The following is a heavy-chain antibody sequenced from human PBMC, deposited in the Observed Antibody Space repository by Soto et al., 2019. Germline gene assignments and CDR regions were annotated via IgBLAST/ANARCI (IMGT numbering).Heavy chain of an antibody. CDR2: IYPDDSDA. V-gene: IGHV5-51*01. CDR3: VRRGDGYYLDY. CDR1: GYSFTSYW. J-gene: IGHJ4*02. D-gene: IGHD2-21*01. Sequence: PGESLKISCKGSGYSFTSYWIYWMRQMPGKGLECVGIIYPDDSDARYSPSFQGHVTVSADKSISTAYLQWGSLKASDSAMYYCVRRGDGYYLDYWGQGTLVTVSS.